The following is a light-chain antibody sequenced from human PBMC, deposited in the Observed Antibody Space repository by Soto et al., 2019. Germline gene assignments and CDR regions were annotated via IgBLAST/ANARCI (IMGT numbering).Light chain of an antibody. J-gene: IGKJ4*01. CDR1: QGVTSN. CDR3: QHYNNWPLT. Sequence: EIVMTQSPATLSVSTGERATLSCRASQGVTSNLAWYQQKPGQAPRLLIYGASTRATGIPARFSGSGSGTEFTLTLSSLQSEDFAVYYCQHYNNWPLTFGGGTKVEIK. V-gene: IGKV3-15*01. CDR2: GAS.